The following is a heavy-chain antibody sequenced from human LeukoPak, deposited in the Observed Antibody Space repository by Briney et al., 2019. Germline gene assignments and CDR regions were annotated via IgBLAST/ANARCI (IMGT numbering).Heavy chain of an antibody. J-gene: IGHJ6*03. Sequence: PSETLSLTCTVSGGSISNYYWSWIRQPPGKGLEWIGYIYYTGSTNYNPSLRSRVTISVDTSKNQFSLKLSSVTAADTAVYYCARARGYSYGSYMDVWGKGTTVTVSS. V-gene: IGHV4-59*01. CDR1: GGSISNYY. CDR2: IYYTGST. D-gene: IGHD5-18*01. CDR3: ARARGYSYGSYMDV.